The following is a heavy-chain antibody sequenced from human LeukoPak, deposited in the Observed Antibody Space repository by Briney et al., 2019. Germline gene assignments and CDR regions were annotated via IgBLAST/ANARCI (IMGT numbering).Heavy chain of an antibody. J-gene: IGHJ5*02. CDR3: ARDLFDTSSTNWFDP. V-gene: IGHV3-33*01. D-gene: IGHD6-13*01. Sequence: GGSLRLSCAASGFTFSSYGMQWVRQAPGKGREGVALFCYDVTTLYYPLSVKGRFTLSRDNSKHTLYLQMNSLTAEDTAVYYCARDLFDTSSTNWFDPWGQGTLVTVSS. CDR1: GFTFSSYG. CDR2: FCYDVTTL.